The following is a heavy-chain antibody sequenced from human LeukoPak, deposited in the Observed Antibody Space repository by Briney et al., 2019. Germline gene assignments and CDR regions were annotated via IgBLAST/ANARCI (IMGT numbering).Heavy chain of an antibody. Sequence: PSETLSLTCAVYGGSFSGYYWSWIRQPPGKGLEWIGYIYYSGSTNYNPSLKSRVTISVDTSKNQFSLKLSSVAAADTAVYYCARETSQKGAHYMDVWGKGTTVTISS. D-gene: IGHD3-16*01. V-gene: IGHV4-59*01. CDR3: ARETSQKGAHYMDV. J-gene: IGHJ6*03. CDR2: IYYSGST. CDR1: GGSFSGYY.